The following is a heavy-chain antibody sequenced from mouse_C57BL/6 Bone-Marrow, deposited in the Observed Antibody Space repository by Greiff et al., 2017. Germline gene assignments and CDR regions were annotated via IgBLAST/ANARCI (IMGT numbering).Heavy chain of an antibody. D-gene: IGHD1-1*01. CDR2: ISYDGSN. Sequence: EVKLMESGPGLVKPSQSLSLTCSVTGYSITSGYYWNWIRQFPGNKLEWMGYISYDGSNNYNPSLKNRISITRDTSKNQFFLKLNSVTTEDTATYYCARDGDYYGSSLRYFDYWGQGTTLTVSS. V-gene: IGHV3-6*01. CDR1: GYSITSGYY. CDR3: ARDGDYYGSSLRYFDY. J-gene: IGHJ2*01.